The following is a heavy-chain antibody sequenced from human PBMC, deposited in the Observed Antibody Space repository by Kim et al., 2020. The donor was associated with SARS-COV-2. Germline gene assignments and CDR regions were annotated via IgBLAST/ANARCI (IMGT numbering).Heavy chain of an antibody. D-gene: IGHD6-6*01. Sequence: SETLSLTCTVSGGSISSGGYYWSWIRQHPGKGLEWIGYIYYSGSTYYNPSLKSRVTISVDTSKNQFSLKLSSVTAADTAVYYCATRSTFIAARPFDYWGQGTLVTVSS. J-gene: IGHJ4*02. CDR1: GGSISSGGYY. CDR2: IYYSGST. V-gene: IGHV4-31*03. CDR3: ATRSTFIAARPFDY.